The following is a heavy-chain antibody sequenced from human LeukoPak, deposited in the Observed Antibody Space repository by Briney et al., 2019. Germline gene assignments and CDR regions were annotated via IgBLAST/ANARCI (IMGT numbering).Heavy chain of an antibody. V-gene: IGHV3-74*01. CDR1: GFTFSSYW. Sequence: PGGSLRLSCAASGFTFSSYWMSWVRQAPGKGLVWVSRINSDGSSTSYADSVKGRFTISRDNAKNTLYLQMNSLRAEDTAVYYCASWYPNYYYMDVWGKGTTVTISS. CDR2: INSDGSST. J-gene: IGHJ6*03. D-gene: IGHD6-13*01. CDR3: ASWYPNYYYMDV.